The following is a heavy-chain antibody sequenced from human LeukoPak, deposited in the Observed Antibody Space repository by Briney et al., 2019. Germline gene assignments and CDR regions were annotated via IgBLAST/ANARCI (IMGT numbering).Heavy chain of an antibody. Sequence: SETLSLTCTVSGGSISSGGYYWSWIRQPPGKGLEWIGYIYYSGSAYYNPSLRSRVTISVDTSKNQFSLKLSSVTAADTAVYYCARKERSYYDSSGTFDYWGQGTLVTVSS. V-gene: IGHV4-31*03. D-gene: IGHD3-22*01. CDR3: ARKERSYYDSSGTFDY. CDR1: GGSISSGGYY. CDR2: IYYSGSA. J-gene: IGHJ4*02.